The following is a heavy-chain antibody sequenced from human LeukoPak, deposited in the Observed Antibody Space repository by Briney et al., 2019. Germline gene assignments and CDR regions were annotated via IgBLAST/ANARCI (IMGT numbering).Heavy chain of an antibody. J-gene: IGHJ4*02. CDR1: GDSMSSYY. CDR2: IYYSGST. V-gene: IGHV4-59*01. Sequence: SETLSLTCSVSGDSMSSYYWNWIRQPPGKGLEWIGNIYYSGSTNYNPSLKSRVTISVDTSKNQFSLKLSSVTAADTAVYYCASTSIVGAPFDYWGQGTLVTVSS. CDR3: ASTSIVGAPFDY. D-gene: IGHD1-26*01.